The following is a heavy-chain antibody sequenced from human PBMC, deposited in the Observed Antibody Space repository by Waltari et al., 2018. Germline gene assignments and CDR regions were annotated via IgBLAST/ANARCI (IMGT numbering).Heavy chain of an antibody. D-gene: IGHD4-17*01. CDR3: ARDSYGDYNFDY. CDR2: KSYDGSNK. Sequence: QVQLVESGGGVVQPGRSLRLSCAASGFTFSSYAMHWVRQAPGKGLEWVAVKSYDGSNKYYAGSGKGRFTISRDNSKNTLYLQMNSLRAEDTAVYYCARDSYGDYNFDYWGQGTLVTVSS. J-gene: IGHJ4*02. V-gene: IGHV3-30-3*01. CDR1: GFTFSSYA.